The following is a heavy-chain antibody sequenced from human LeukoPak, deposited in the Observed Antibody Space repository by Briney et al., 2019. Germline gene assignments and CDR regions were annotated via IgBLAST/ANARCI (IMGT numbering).Heavy chain of an antibody. V-gene: IGHV3-7*01. D-gene: IGHD2-8*01. J-gene: IGHJ4*02. Sequence: GSLRLSCAASGFTFSDYWMSWVRQAPGKGLEWVANIKQDGSEKYYVDSVKGRFTISRDNAKNSLYLQMNSLRAEDTAVYYCAREPQLYGVHYFDFWGQGTLVTVSS. CDR2: IKQDGSEK. CDR3: AREPQLYGVHYFDF. CDR1: GFTFSDYW.